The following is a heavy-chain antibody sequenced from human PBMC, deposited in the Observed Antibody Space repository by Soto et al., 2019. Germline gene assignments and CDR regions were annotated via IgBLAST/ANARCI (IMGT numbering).Heavy chain of an antibody. D-gene: IGHD6-13*01. V-gene: IGHV4-59*01. CDR3: ARSGIAAAGITYSQH. Sequence: PSETLSLTCTVSGGSISSYYWSWIRQPPGKGLEWIGYIYYSGSTNYNPSLKSRVTISVDTSKNQFSLKLSSVTAADTAVYYCARSGIAAAGITYSQHGGRGPWVPVSS. CDR1: GGSISSYY. J-gene: IGHJ1*01. CDR2: IYYSGST.